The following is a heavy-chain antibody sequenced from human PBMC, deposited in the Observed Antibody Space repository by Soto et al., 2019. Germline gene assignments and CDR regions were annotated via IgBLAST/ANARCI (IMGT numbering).Heavy chain of an antibody. J-gene: IGHJ4*02. Sequence: GGSLRLSCAASGFTFSSYAMHWVRQAPGKGLEWVAVISYDGSNKYYADSVKGRFTISRDNSKNTLYLQMNSLRAEDTAVYYCASENWNYGSSFDYWGQGTLVTVSS. CDR1: GFTFSSYA. CDR2: ISYDGSNK. D-gene: IGHD1-7*01. CDR3: ASENWNYGSSFDY. V-gene: IGHV3-30-3*01.